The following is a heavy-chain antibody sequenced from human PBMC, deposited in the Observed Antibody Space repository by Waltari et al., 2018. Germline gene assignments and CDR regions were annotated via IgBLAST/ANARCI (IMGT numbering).Heavy chain of an antibody. Sequence: QVQLQQWGAGLLKPSETLSLTCAVSGWSFSGYSWRWIRQPPGKGLEWIGEINHRGSTNYNPALKSLVTIAENTSKNQFSLKLSSVTAADTAVYYCARARNDYYYYYGMDVWGQGTTVTVSS. J-gene: IGHJ6*02. CDR3: ARARNDYYYYYGMDV. CDR2: INHRGST. D-gene: IGHD1-1*01. CDR1: GWSFSGYS. V-gene: IGHV4-34*01.